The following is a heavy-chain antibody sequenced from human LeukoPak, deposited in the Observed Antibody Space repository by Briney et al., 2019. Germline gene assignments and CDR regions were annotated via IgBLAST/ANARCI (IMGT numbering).Heavy chain of an antibody. CDR3: ARAMSYCSGGSCYAVGYYYGMDV. CDR1: GYTFTGYY. CDR2: INPNSGGT. V-gene: IGHV1-2*06. D-gene: IGHD2-15*01. Sequence: ASVKVSCKASGYTFTGYYMHWVRQAPGQGLEWMGRINPNSGGTNYAQKFQGRVTMTRDTSISTAYMELSRLRSDDTAVYYCARAMSYCSGGSCYAVGYYYGMDVWGQGTTVTVSS. J-gene: IGHJ6*02.